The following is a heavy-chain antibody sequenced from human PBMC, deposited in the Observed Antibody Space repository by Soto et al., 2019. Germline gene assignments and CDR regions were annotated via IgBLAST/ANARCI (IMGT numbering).Heavy chain of an antibody. D-gene: IGHD3-10*01. CDR3: ARILWFGESVNGYYGMDV. Sequence: QVQLVQSGAEVKKPGASVKVSCKASGYTFTSYGISWVRQAPGQGLEWMGWISAYNGNTNYAQKLQGRVTMTTDTSTRRAYRELRSLRSADTAVYYCARILWFGESVNGYYGMDVWGQGTTVTVSS. CDR1: GYTFTSYG. V-gene: IGHV1-18*01. J-gene: IGHJ6*02. CDR2: ISAYNGNT.